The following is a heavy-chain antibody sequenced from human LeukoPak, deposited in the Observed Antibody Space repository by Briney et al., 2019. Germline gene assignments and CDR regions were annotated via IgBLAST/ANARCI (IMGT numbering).Heavy chain of an antibody. CDR2: INPNSGGT. CDR3: AREERYYYDSSGYSGEESRPFDP. CDR1: GYTFTGYY. Sequence: ASVKVSCKASGYTFTGYYVHWVRQAPGQGLEWMGWINPNSGGTNYAQKFQGRVTMTRDTSISTAYMELSRLRSDDTAVYYCAREERYYYDSSGYSGEESRPFDPWGQGTLVTVSS. V-gene: IGHV1-2*02. J-gene: IGHJ5*02. D-gene: IGHD3-22*01.